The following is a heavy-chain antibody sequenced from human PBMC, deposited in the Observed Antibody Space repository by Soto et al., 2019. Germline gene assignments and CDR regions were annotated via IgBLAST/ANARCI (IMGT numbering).Heavy chain of an antibody. D-gene: IGHD2-15*01. J-gene: IGHJ5*02. CDR1: GYTVTGYY. CDR2: INPNSGGT. Sequence: ASVKVSCKASGYTVTGYYMHWVRQAPGQGLEWMGWINPNSGGTNYAQKFQGRVTMTRDTSISTAYMELSRLRSDDTAVYYCARGYCSGGSCYSDWFDPWGQGTLVTVSS. CDR3: ARGYCSGGSCYSDWFDP. V-gene: IGHV1-2*02.